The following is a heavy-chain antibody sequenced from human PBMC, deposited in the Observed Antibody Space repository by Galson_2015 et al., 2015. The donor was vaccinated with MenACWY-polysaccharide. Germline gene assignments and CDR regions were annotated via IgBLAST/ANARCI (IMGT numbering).Heavy chain of an antibody. V-gene: IGHV3-48*02. CDR1: GFTFSTYT. Sequence: SLRLSCAASGFTFSTYTMPWVRQAPGKGLEWVSSVSSGSGTIYYAESVKGRFTISRDNAKSSLYLQLNSLRDEDTAVYYCARVAYSSRTFDSWGQGTLVAVSS. CDR2: VSSGSGTI. J-gene: IGHJ4*02. D-gene: IGHD4-11*01. CDR3: ARVAYSSRTFDS.